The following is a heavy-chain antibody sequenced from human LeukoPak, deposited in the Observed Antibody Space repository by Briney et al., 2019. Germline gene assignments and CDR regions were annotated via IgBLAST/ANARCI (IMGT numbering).Heavy chain of an antibody. CDR3: ARGNSVVDWFDP. CDR1: GGSISSGGYY. Sequence: SETLSLTCTVSGGSISSGGYYWSWIRQHPGKGLEWIGYIYYSGSTYYNPSLKSRVTISVDTSKNQFSLKLSSVTAADTAVYYCARGNSVVDWFDPWGQGTLVTVFS. J-gene: IGHJ5*02. D-gene: IGHD3-22*01. V-gene: IGHV4-31*03. CDR2: IYYSGST.